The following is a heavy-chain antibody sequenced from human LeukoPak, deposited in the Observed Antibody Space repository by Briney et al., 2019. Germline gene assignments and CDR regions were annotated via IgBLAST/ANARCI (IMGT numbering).Heavy chain of an antibody. V-gene: IGHV4-39*07. D-gene: IGHD3-3*01. CDR2: IYSSGST. CDR3: AFIYEPVEKRVSYYFDY. Sequence: PSETLSLTCTVSGGSISSRNYYWGWIRQPPGKGLEWIGCIYSSGSTYYNPSLKSRVTISVETSKNQFSLKLSSVTAADTAAYSCAFIYEPVEKRVSYYFDYWGQGTLVTVSS. J-gene: IGHJ4*02. CDR1: GGSISSRNYY.